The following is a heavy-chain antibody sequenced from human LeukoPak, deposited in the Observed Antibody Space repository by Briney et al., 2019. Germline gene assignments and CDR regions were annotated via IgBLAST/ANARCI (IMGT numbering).Heavy chain of an antibody. CDR3: ARGRYCSGGSCYYLTEYFQH. Sequence: VRQATGQGXXWMGWMNPNSGNTGYAQKFQGRVTMTRNTSIRPAYMELRSLRSEDTAVYYCARGRYCSGGSCYYLTEYFQHWGQGTLVTVSS. V-gene: IGHV1-8*01. CDR2: MNPNSGNT. D-gene: IGHD2-15*01. J-gene: IGHJ1*01.